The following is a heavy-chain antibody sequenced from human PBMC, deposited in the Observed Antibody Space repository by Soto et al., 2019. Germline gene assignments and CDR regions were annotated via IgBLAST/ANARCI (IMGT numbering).Heavy chain of an antibody. J-gene: IGHJ6*02. D-gene: IGHD6-6*01. CDR2: ISYDGSNK. CDR1: GFTFSSYG. CDR3: AKDLFIAARYYGMDV. Sequence: QVQLVESGGGVVQPGRSLRLSCAASGFTFSSYGMHWVRQAPGKGLEWVAVISYDGSNKYYADSVKGRFTISIDNSKNPLYLQMNSLRAEDTAVYYCAKDLFIAARYYGMDVWGQGTTVTVSS. V-gene: IGHV3-30*18.